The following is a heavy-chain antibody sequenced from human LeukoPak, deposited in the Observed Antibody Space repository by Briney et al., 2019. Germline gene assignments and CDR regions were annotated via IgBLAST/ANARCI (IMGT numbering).Heavy chain of an antibody. D-gene: IGHD6-13*01. V-gene: IGHV1-2*02. Sequence: ASVKVSCKASGGTFSSYAISWVRQAPGQGLEWMGWINPNSGGTNYAQKFEGRVTMTRDTSISTAYMELSRLRSDDTAVYYCARTQGIAAAGRLYYMDVWGKGTTVTISS. CDR2: INPNSGGT. J-gene: IGHJ6*03. CDR1: GGTFSSYA. CDR3: ARTQGIAAAGRLYYMDV.